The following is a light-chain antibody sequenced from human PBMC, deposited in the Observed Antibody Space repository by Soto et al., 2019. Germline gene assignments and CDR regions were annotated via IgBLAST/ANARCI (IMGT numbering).Light chain of an antibody. V-gene: IGLV2-8*01. J-gene: IGLJ1*01. Sequence: QSVLTQPPSASGSPGQSVTISCTGNSSDVGGYNYVSWYQQHPGKAPKLMIYEVSKRPSGVPDRFSGSKSGNTASLTVSGLQAEDEADYYCSSYAGSNNRYVFGTGTKLTVL. CDR2: EVS. CDR3: SSYAGSNNRYV. CDR1: SSDVGGYNY.